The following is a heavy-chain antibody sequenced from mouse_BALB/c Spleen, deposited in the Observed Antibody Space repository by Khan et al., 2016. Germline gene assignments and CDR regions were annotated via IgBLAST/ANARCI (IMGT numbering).Heavy chain of an antibody. D-gene: IGHD3-1*01. CDR2: LNTNTGDP. J-gene: IGHJ2*01. CDR1: GYTFTNYG. Sequence: QIQLVQSGPELKKPGETVKISCKASGYTFTNYGMHWVKQAPGKGLKWMGWLNTNTGDPTYAAAFKGRFAVTLETSARPAYVQKNNVTTEDTAAYYCARTGEAFDYWGQGNNLTV. V-gene: IGHV9-3*02. CDR3: ARTGEAFDY.